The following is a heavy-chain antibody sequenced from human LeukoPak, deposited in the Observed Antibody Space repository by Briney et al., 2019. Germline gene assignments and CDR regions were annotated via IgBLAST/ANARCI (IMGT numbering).Heavy chain of an antibody. CDR1: GFTFSSYW. V-gene: IGHV3-7*01. D-gene: IGHD3-10*01. J-gene: IGHJ6*02. CDR3: ARDGTYYYGSGSPYYYYYGMDV. CDR2: INQDGGEK. Sequence: GGSLRLSCAASGFTFSSYWMSWVRQAPGKGLEWVANINQDGGEKYYVDSVKGRFTISRDNAKNSLYLQMNSLRAEDTAVYYCARDGTYYYGSGSPYYYYYGMDVWGQGTTVTVSS.